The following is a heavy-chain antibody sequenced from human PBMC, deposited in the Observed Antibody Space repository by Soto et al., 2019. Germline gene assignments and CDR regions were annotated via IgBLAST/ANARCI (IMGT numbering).Heavy chain of an antibody. CDR1: GFTFSNAW. V-gene: IGHV3-15*01. Sequence: PGGSLRLSCAASGFTFSNAWMSWVRQAPGKGLEWVGRIKSKTDGGTTDYAAPVKGRFTISRDDSKNTLYLQMNSLKTEDTAVYYCTTGLTLYSSGWYFDYWGQGTLVTVSS. J-gene: IGHJ4*02. D-gene: IGHD6-19*01. CDR3: TTGLTLYSSGWYFDY. CDR2: IKSKTDGGTT.